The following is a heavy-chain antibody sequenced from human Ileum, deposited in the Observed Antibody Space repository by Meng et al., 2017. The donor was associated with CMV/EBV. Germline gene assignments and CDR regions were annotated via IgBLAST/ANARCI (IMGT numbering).Heavy chain of an antibody. V-gene: IGHV4-30-4*08. CDR3: ARQTYGGNSREYYFDY. J-gene: IGHJ4*02. CDR2: IYYSGST. CDR1: GGSISSGDYY. Sequence: AQLQESGPGLVKPSKTLSLTCIVSGGSISSGDYYWSWIRQPPGKGLEWIGYIYYSGSTYYNPSLKSRLTISLDTSKNQFSLKLSSVTAADTGVYYCARQTYGGNSREYYFDYWGQGTLVTVSS. D-gene: IGHD4-23*01.